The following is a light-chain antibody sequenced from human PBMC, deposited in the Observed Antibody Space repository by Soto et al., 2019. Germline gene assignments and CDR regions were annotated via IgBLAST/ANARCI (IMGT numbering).Light chain of an antibody. CDR3: CSYASSTIYV. CDR2: DVT. Sequence: QSALTQPASVSGSPGQSIAISCTGTSSDVGGYNYVSWYQQHPGKVPKLMIYDVTSRPSGVSDRFSGSKSGTTASLTISGLQAEDEADYYCCSYASSTIYVFGTGTKLTVL. CDR1: SSDVGGYNY. J-gene: IGLJ1*01. V-gene: IGLV2-14*03.